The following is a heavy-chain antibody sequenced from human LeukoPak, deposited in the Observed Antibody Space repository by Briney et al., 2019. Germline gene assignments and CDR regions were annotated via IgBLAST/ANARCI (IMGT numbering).Heavy chain of an antibody. CDR2: IYTSGTT. CDR1: GASISSVSYY. V-gene: IGHV4-61*02. Sequence: PSETLSLTCTVSGASISSVSYYWTWIRQPAGKGLEWIGRIYTSGTTNFNPSLKCRVSISLDTAQNQFSLKLSSVTAADTAVYYCAREGAARNFDYWGQGMLVTVS. J-gene: IGHJ4*02. D-gene: IGHD6-6*01. CDR3: AREGAARNFDY.